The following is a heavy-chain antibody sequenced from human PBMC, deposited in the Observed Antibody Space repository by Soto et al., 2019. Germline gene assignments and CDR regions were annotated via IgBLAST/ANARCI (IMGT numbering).Heavy chain of an antibody. CDR3: ARLNVYFWYFDL. D-gene: IGHD3-10*01. CDR1: GGSVSSGSYY. V-gene: IGHV4-61*01. J-gene: IGHJ2*01. Sequence: QVQLQESGPGLVKPSETLSLTCTVSGGSVSSGSYYWSWIRQPPGKGLECIGYIYYSGSTNYNPSLNSRVTISVDTSKNQFSLKLSSVTAADTAVYYCARLNVYFWYFDLWGRGTLVTVSS. CDR2: IYYSGST.